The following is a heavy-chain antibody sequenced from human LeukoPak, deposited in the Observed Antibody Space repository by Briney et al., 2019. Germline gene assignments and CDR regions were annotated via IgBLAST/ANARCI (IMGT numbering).Heavy chain of an antibody. CDR1: GYTFTGFY. V-gene: IGHV1-2*02. D-gene: IGHD6-13*01. CDR2: INPNSGGT. J-gene: IGHJ5*02. CDR3: ARAHLIAASGYNWFDP. Sequence: ASVKVSCKASGYTFTGFYMHWVRQAPGQGLEWMGWINPNSGGTNYAQKFQGRVTMTRDTSINTAYMELSSLRSDDTAVFYCARAHLIAASGYNWFDPWGQGTLVTVSS.